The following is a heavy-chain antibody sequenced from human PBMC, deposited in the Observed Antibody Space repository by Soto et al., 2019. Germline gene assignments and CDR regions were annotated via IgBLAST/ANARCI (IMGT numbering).Heavy chain of an antibody. D-gene: IGHD3-3*01. CDR2: ISSSGSTI. J-gene: IGHJ6*03. V-gene: IGHV3-11*01. CDR3: ARARYGFWSGLIPDYYMDV. Sequence: GGSLRLSCAASGFTFSDYYMSWIRQAPGKGLEWVSYISSSGSTIYYADSVKGRFTISRDSAKNSLYLQMNSLRAEDTAVYYCARARYGFWSGLIPDYYMDVWGKGTTVTVSS. CDR1: GFTFSDYY.